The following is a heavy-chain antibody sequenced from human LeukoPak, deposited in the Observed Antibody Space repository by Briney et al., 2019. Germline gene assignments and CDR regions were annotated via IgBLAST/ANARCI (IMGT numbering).Heavy chain of an antibody. CDR3: ATILRDSSGYFFGTAFDI. V-gene: IGHV1-69*13. CDR1: GGTFSSYA. Sequence: SVKVSCKASGGTFSSYAISWVRQAPGQGLEWMGGIIPIFGTANYAQKFQGRVTITADESTSTAYMELSSLRSEDTAVYYCATILRDSSGYFFGTAFDIWGQGTMVTVSS. D-gene: IGHD3-22*01. CDR2: IIPIFGTA. J-gene: IGHJ3*02.